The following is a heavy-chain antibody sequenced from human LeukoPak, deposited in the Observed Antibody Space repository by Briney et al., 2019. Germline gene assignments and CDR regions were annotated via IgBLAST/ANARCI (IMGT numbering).Heavy chain of an antibody. V-gene: IGHV1-24*01. CDR3: ATALSSYPFFDY. CDR2: FDPEDGET. CDR1: GYTLTELS. Sequence: GASVKVSCKVSGYTLTELSMHWVRQAPGKGLEWMGGFDPEDGETIYAQKLQGRVTMTEDTSTDTAYMELSSLRSEDTAVYYCATALSSYPFFDYWGQGTLVTVSS. D-gene: IGHD3-16*01. J-gene: IGHJ4*02.